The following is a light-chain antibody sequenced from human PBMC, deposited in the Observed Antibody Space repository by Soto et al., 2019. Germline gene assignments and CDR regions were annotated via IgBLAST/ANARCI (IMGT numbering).Light chain of an antibody. CDR2: GAS. J-gene: IGKJ1*01. V-gene: IGKV3-20*01. CDR1: QSVTSTY. Sequence: EIVLTQSPGILSLSPGERATLSCRASQSVTSTYLGWYQQKPGQAPRLLIYGASSRATGIPDRFSGSGSGTDFTLTISRLELEDFAVYYCQHYDTSWMFGQGTKVEIK. CDR3: QHYDTSWM.